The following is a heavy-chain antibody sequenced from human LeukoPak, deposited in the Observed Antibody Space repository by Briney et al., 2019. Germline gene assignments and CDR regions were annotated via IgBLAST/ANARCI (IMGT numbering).Heavy chain of an antibody. D-gene: IGHD3-10*01. J-gene: IGHJ3*02. Sequence: PGGSLRLSCAASRFTFSSYGMHWVRQAPGKGLEWVSSISSSSSYIYYADSVKGRFTISGDNAKNSLYLQMNSLTAEDTAVYYCARAGPIWFGDSPLDAFDIWGQGTMVTVSS. CDR3: ARAGPIWFGDSPLDAFDI. CDR1: RFTFSSYG. V-gene: IGHV3-21*01. CDR2: ISSSSSYI.